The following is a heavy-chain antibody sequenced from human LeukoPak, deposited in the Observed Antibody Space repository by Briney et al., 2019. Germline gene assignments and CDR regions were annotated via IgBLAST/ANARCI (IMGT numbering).Heavy chain of an antibody. CDR1: GFTFSTYG. J-gene: IGHJ5*02. CDR3: AKEHRVRGVISWFDP. CDR2: ISYDGSNK. Sequence: GGSLRLSCAASGFTFSTYGMHWVRQSPGKGLEWVTVISYDGSNKYYADSVKGRFTISRDNSKNTLYLEMNSLRTEDTAVYSGAKEHRVRGVISWFDPWGQGTPVTVSS. V-gene: IGHV3-30*18. D-gene: IGHD3-10*01.